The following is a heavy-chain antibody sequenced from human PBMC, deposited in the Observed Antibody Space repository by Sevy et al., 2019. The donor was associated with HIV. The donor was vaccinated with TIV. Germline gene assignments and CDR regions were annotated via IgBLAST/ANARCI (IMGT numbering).Heavy chain of an antibody. J-gene: IGHJ5*02. CDR2: INESGIT. V-gene: IGHV4-34*01. D-gene: IGHD2-2*01. CDR3: ARSPPVVVVPGAPSWFDP. CDR1: DGSFSGYY. Sequence: SETLSLTCAVHDGSFSGYYWNWIRQLPGMGLEWIGEINESGITYYNPSLKSRVTISVDTSKKQFSLKLNSVTAADTAVYFCARSPPVVVVPGAPSWFDPWDQGTLVTVSS.